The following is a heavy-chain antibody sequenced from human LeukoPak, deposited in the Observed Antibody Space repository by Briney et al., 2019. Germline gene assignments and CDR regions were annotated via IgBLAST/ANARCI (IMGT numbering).Heavy chain of an antibody. CDR3: AKTRIVCTSVSCPGGGFDY. D-gene: IGHD2-2*01. CDR1: GFTFSSYA. J-gene: IGHJ4*01. Sequence: PGGSLRLSCAASGFTFSSYAMSWVRQAPGKGLEWVSGIRGSGDITYYADSVKGRFTISRDNFKNTLYLQMNSLRAEDTAVYYCAKTRIVCTSVSCPGGGFDYWGHGTPVTVSS. CDR2: IRGSGDIT. V-gene: IGHV3-23*01.